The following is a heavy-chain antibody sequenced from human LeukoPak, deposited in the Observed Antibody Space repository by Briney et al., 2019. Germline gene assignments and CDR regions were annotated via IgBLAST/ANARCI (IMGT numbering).Heavy chain of an antibody. CDR1: GYTFIGYY. V-gene: IGHV1-2*02. Sequence: ASVKVSCKASGYTFIGYYMHWVRQAPGQGLECMGWINPNSGGTTYAQKFQGRVTMTRDTSISTAYMELSRLRSDDTAVYYCARDSSPYYHYNMDVWGKGTTVTVSS. CDR2: INPNSGGT. CDR3: ARDSSPYYHYNMDV. J-gene: IGHJ6*03.